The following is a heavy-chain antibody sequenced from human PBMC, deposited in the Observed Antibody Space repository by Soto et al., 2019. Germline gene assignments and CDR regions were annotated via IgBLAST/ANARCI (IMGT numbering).Heavy chain of an antibody. Sequence: QVQLQESGPGLVKPSETLSLTCTVSGGSISSYYWSWIRQPPGKGLEWIGYIYYSGSTNYNPSLKSRVTISVDTSKNQFSLKLSSVTAADTAVYYCARGVIDSSGLDAFDIWGQGTMVTVSS. J-gene: IGHJ3*02. CDR3: ARGVIDSSGLDAFDI. CDR2: IYYSGST. V-gene: IGHV4-59*01. CDR1: GGSISSYY. D-gene: IGHD6-19*01.